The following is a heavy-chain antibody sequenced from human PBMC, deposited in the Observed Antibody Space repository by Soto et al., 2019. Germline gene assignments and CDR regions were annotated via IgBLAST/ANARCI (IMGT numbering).Heavy chain of an antibody. D-gene: IGHD3-3*01. CDR1: GFSLSTSGVG. CDR2: IYWDDDK. J-gene: IGHJ4*02. Sequence: SGPTLVNPTQTLTLTCTFSGFSLSTSGVGVGWIRQPPGKALEWLALIYWDDDKRYSPSLKSRLTITKDTSKNQVVLTMTNMDPVDTATYYCAHTAWEFGVVNLHRYYFDYWGQGTLVTVSS. V-gene: IGHV2-5*02. CDR3: AHTAWEFGVVNLHRYYFDY.